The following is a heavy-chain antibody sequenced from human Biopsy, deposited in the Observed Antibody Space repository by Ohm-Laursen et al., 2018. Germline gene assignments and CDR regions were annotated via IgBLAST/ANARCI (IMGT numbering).Heavy chain of an antibody. CDR2: ISGNSDII. CDR1: GFTFSSYA. Sequence: SLTLSCASSGFTFSSYAMTWYRQAPGKGLEWVSTISGNSDIIYDTDYVKARFTISRDNSKNTLYLQMNSLRADDTAVYFCSLAAAQTVTHFDYWGQGTLVTVSS. V-gene: IGHV3-23*01. CDR3: SLAAAQTVTHFDY. D-gene: IGHD4-17*01. J-gene: IGHJ4*02.